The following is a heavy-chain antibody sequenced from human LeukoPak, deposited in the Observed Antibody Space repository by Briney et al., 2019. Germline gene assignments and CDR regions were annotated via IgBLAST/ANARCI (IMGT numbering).Heavy chain of an antibody. CDR2: ISYDGSNK. CDR1: GFTFSSYA. Sequence: GSLRLSCAASGFTFSSYAMHWVRQAPGKGLEWVAVISYDGSNKYYADSVKGRFTISRDNSKNTLYLQMNSLRAEDTAVYYCARVRYSSGWLIDHWGQGTLVTVSS. V-gene: IGHV3-30-3*01. D-gene: IGHD6-19*01. J-gene: IGHJ4*02. CDR3: ARVRYSSGWLIDH.